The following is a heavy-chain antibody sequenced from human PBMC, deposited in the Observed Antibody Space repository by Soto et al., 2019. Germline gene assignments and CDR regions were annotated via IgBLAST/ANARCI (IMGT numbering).Heavy chain of an antibody. CDR1: GFTFSNYA. V-gene: IGHV3-23*04. J-gene: IGHJ4*02. Sequence: EVQLVESGGGLVQPGGSLRLSCAASGFTFSNYAMSWVRQAPGKGLEWVSSVTDSGGSTDYADSVKGRFTISRDNSKNTLYLQMSSLRGEDTAVYYCAKDHGARGLAVTLDYWGQGSLVTVSS. CDR2: VTDSGGST. CDR3: AKDHGARGLAVTLDY. D-gene: IGHD1-26*01.